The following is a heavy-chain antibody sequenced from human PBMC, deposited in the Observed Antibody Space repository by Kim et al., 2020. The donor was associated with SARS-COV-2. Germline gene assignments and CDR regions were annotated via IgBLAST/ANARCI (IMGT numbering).Heavy chain of an antibody. CDR3: ARGPVSGQSRVKHKHSSGLDY. Sequence: GGSLRLSCAASGFTVSSNYMSWVRQAPGKGLEWVSVIYSGGSTYYADSVKGRFTISRDNSKNTLYLQMNSLRAEDTAVYYCARGPVSGQSRVKHKHSSGLDYWGQGTLVTVSS. CDR2: IYSGGST. D-gene: IGHD6-19*01. J-gene: IGHJ4*02. CDR1: GFTVSSNY. V-gene: IGHV3-66*02.